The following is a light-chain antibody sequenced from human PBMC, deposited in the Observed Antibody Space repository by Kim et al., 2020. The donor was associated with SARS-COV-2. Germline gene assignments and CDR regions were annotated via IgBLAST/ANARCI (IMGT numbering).Light chain of an antibody. J-gene: IGLJ1*01. CDR2: YKSDSDK. CDR3: MIWHSSAFV. V-gene: IGLV5-45*02. CDR1: SGINVGTYR. Sequence: QPVLTQPSSLSASPGASASLTCTLRSGINVGTYRIYWYQQKQGSPPQYLLRYKSDSDKQQGSGVPSRFSGSKDASANAGILLISGLQSEDEADYYCMIWHSSAFVFGTGTKVTVL.